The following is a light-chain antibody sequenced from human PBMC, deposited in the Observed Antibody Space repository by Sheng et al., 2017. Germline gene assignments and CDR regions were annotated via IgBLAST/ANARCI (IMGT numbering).Light chain of an antibody. CDR2: GAS. J-gene: IGKJ5*01. CDR3: QQYGNSIT. V-gene: IGKV3-15*01. Sequence: EIVMTQSPVTLSVSPGERATLSCRASQGVSSNLAWYQQKPGQAPRLLIYGASTRATGIPARFSGRGSGTDFTLTISRLEPEDFVVYYCQQYGNSITFGQGTRLEIK. CDR1: QGVSSN.